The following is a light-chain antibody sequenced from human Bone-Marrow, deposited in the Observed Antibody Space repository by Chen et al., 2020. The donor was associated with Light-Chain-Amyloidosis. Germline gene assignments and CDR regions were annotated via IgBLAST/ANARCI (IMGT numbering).Light chain of an antibody. V-gene: IGKV3-20*01. J-gene: IGKJ4*01. Sequence: EIVLTQSPGPLSLSPGEGANLSCRASQTISSNYLTWYQQKFGQAPRLLIYGSSSRATGIPDRFTGSGSGTDFTLTINRLEPEDFAMYYCQQYGTSPLTFGGGTEVEIK. CDR2: GSS. CDR1: QTISSNY. CDR3: QQYGTSPLT.